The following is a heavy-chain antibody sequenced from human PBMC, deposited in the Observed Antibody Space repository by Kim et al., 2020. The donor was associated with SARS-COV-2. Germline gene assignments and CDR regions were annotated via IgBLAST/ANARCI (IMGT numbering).Heavy chain of an antibody. CDR1: GFTFSTYW. Sequence: GGSLRLSCAASGFTFSTYWMSWVRQAPGKGLEWVASINQDGSEKYYVDSVKGRFTISKDNAKNSLYLQMTSLRAEDTAVYYCARSRYAAAWGQGTLVTVSS. J-gene: IGHJ4*02. V-gene: IGHV3-7*03. CDR2: INQDGSEK. D-gene: IGHD6-13*01. CDR3: ARSRYAAA.